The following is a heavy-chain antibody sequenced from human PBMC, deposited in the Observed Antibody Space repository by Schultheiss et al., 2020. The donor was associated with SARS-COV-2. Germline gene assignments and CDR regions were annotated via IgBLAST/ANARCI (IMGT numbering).Heavy chain of an antibody. CDR1: GFTFSSYA. V-gene: IGHV3-23*01. J-gene: IGHJ4*02. D-gene: IGHD6-25*01. Sequence: GGSLRLSCAASGFTFSSYAMHWVRQAPGKGLEWVSAISGSGGRTYYADSVKGRFTISRDNSKNTLYLQMSSLRAEDTAVYYCAKDDLYSSGLADSWGQGTLVTVSS. CDR3: AKDDLYSSGLADS. CDR2: ISGSGGRT.